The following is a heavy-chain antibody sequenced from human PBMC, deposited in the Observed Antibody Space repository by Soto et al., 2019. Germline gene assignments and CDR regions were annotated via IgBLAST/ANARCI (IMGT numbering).Heavy chain of an antibody. D-gene: IGHD4-4*01. CDR1: GYTFSTYY. CDR3: ARYDYNGYYFDY. J-gene: IGHJ4*02. CDR2: INPSGGST. V-gene: IGHV1-46*01. Sequence: GYTFSTYYMHWVRQAPGQGYEWMGIINPSGGSTTYAQKFQGRVTMTRDTSTTTVYMELSSLKSEDTAVYYCARYDYNGYYFDYWGRGTLVTVSS.